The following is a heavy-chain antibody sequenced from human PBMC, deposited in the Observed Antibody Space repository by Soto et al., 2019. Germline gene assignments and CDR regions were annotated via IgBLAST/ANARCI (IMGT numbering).Heavy chain of an antibody. V-gene: IGHV1-69*13. CDR1: GGTFSSYP. Sequence: ASVKVSCKASGGTFSSYPINWVRQARGQGLEWMGEIIPIFGTANYAQKFQGRVTITADEFTSTAYMELNSLRAEDTAVYYCAKTERAYDFWSGYYIYWGQGTLVTVSS. D-gene: IGHD3-3*01. J-gene: IGHJ4*02. CDR3: AKTERAYDFWSGYYIY. CDR2: IIPIFGTA.